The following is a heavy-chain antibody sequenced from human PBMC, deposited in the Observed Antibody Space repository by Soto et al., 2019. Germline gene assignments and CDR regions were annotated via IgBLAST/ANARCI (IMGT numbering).Heavy chain of an antibody. V-gene: IGHV4-30-4*01. CDR3: ARVAVVAGTGSEYFQH. D-gene: IGHD6-19*01. Sequence: SSETLSLTCTVSGGSISSGDYYWSWIRQPPGKGLEWIGYIYYSGSTYYNPSLKSRVTISVDTSKNQFSLKLSSVTAADTAVYYCARVAVVAGTGSEYFQHWGQGTLVTVSS. J-gene: IGHJ1*01. CDR2: IYYSGST. CDR1: GGSISSGDYY.